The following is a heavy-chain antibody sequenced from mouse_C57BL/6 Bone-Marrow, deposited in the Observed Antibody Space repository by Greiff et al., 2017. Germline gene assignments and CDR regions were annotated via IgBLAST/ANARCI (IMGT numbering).Heavy chain of an antibody. J-gene: IGHJ1*03. D-gene: IGHD2-5*01. CDR2: IYPGSGST. V-gene: IGHV1-55*01. CDR1: GYTFTSYW. Sequence: QVQLQQSGAELVKPGASVKMSCKASGYTFTSYWITWVKQRPGQGLEWIGDIYPGSGSTNYNEKFKSKATLTVDTSSSTAYMQLSSLISEDSAVYYCARTYCSNYWYFDVWGRGTTVTVSS. CDR3: ARTYCSNYWYFDV.